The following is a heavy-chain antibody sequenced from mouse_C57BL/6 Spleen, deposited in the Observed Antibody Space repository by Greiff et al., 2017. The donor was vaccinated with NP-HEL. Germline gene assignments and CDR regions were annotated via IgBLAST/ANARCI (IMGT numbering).Heavy chain of an antibody. CDR2: IYPGSGNT. Sequence: VQLQQSGAELVRPGASVKLSCKASGYTFTDYYINWVKQRPGQGLEWIARIYPGSGNTYYNEKFKGKATLTAEKSSSTAYMQLSSLTSEDSAVYFCARSGDGYYDAMDYWGQGTSVTVSS. D-gene: IGHD2-3*01. V-gene: IGHV1-76*01. CDR3: ARSGDGYYDAMDY. J-gene: IGHJ4*01. CDR1: GYTFTDYY.